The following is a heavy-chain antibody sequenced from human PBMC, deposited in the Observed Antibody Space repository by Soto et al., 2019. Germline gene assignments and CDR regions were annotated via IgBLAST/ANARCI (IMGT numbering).Heavy chain of an antibody. CDR1: GGSISSYY. CDR3: ASQKGEWFDP. J-gene: IGHJ5*02. V-gene: IGHV4-59*01. D-gene: IGHD3-10*01. Sequence: QVQLQESGPGLVKPSETLSLTCTVSGGSISSYYWSWIRQPPGKGLEWIGYIYYSGSTNYNPSLKSRVTISVDTSKNQFPLKLSSVTAADTAVYYCASQKGEWFDPWGQGTLVTVSS. CDR2: IYYSGST.